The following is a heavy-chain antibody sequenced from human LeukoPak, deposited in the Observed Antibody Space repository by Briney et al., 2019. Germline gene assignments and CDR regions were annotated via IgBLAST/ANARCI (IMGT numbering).Heavy chain of an antibody. Sequence: GGSLLLSCSASGFTFSSYAMHWVRQAPGKGLEYVSAISSNGGSTYYADSVKGRFTISRDNSKNTLYLQMSSLRAEDTAVYYCVKDEYCSSTSCYARFDYWGQGTLVTVSS. CDR2: ISSNGGST. CDR1: GFTFSSYA. CDR3: VKDEYCSSTSCYARFDY. V-gene: IGHV3-64D*06. J-gene: IGHJ4*02. D-gene: IGHD2-2*01.